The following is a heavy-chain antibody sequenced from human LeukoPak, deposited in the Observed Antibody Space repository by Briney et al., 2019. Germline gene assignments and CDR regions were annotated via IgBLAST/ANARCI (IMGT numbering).Heavy chain of an antibody. CDR1: GGAISSYY. J-gene: IGHJ3*02. D-gene: IGHD3-22*01. Sequence: SETLSLTCTVSGGAISSYYWSWIRQPAGKGLEWIGRIYTSGSTNYNPSLKSRLTMSVDTSKNQFSLKLSSVTAADTAVYYCARDGLYYYDKDAFDIWGQGTMVTVSS. CDR2: IYTSGST. CDR3: ARDGLYYYDKDAFDI. V-gene: IGHV4-4*07.